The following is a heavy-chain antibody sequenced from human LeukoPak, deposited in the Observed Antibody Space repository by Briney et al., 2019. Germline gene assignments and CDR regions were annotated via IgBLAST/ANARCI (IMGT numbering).Heavy chain of an antibody. CDR1: GGSISSSSYY. V-gene: IGHV4-39*01. Sequence: PSETLSLTCTVSGGSISSSSYYWGWIRQPPGKGLEWIGSIYYSGSTYYNSSLKSRVTISVDTSKNQFSLKLSSVTAADTAVYYCATRPTYYYDSSGYYWGQGTLVTVSS. D-gene: IGHD3-22*01. J-gene: IGHJ4*02. CDR3: ATRPTYYYDSSGYY. CDR2: IYYSGST.